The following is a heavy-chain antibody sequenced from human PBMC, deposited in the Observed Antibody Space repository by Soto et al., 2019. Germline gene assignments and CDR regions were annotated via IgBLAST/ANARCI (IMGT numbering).Heavy chain of an antibody. V-gene: IGHV4-39*01. J-gene: IGHJ3*02. D-gene: IGHD2-15*01. CDR3: ARHAYGYCSGGSCSQGAFDI. CDR2: IYYSGST. CDR1: GGSISSSSYY. Sequence: QLQLQESGPGLVKPSETLSLTCTVSGGSISSSSYYWGWIRQPPGKGLEWIGSIYYSGSTYYNPSRKSRVTISVETSKIQFSLKLSSVTAADTAVYYWARHAYGYCSGGSCSQGAFDIWGQGTMVTVSS.